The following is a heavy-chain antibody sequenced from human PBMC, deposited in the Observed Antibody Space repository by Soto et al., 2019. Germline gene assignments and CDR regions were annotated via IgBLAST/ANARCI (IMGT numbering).Heavy chain of an antibody. D-gene: IGHD3-10*02. CDR1: GYTFTSYA. CDR2: INAGNGNT. J-gene: IGHJ4*02. V-gene: IGHV1-3*01. CDR3: ARDLVFGLSDY. Sequence: QVQLVQSGAEVKKPGASVKVSCKASGYTFTSYAMHWVRQAPGKRLEWMGWINAGNGNTKYSQKFQGRVTITRDTSASTAYMELSGLRYEDTAVYSCARDLVFGLSDYWGQGTLVTVSS.